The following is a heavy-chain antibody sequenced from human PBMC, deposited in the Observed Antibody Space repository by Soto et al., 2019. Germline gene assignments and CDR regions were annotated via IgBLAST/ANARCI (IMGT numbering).Heavy chain of an antibody. CDR2: LSSTGGST. CDR1: GFTFRKYV. J-gene: IGHJ6*02. CDR3: PTDQGILEVIPQGGLDV. Sequence: EVQLLESGGGLAQPWGSLRLSCEVSGFTFRKYVMTRVRQAPGQGLEWVSSLSSTGGSTYYADSVKGRFTVSRDNSKNNLFLQMHTLRADDTAIYYCPTDQGILEVIPQGGLDVWGPGTTVAVSS. V-gene: IGHV3-23*01. D-gene: IGHD2-21*01.